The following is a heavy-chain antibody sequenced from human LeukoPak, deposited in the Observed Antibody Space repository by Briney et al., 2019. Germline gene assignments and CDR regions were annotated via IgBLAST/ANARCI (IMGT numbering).Heavy chain of an antibody. V-gene: IGHV3-21*01. J-gene: IGHJ4*02. CDR3: ARDWVVGAHFDY. CDR1: GFTFSSYS. Sequence: GGSLRLSCAASGFTFSSYSMNWVHQAPGKGLEWVSSISSSSSYIYYADSVKGRFTISRDNAKNSLYLQMNSLRAEDTAVYYCARDWVVGAHFDYWGQGTLVTVSS. CDR2: ISSSSSYI. D-gene: IGHD1-26*01.